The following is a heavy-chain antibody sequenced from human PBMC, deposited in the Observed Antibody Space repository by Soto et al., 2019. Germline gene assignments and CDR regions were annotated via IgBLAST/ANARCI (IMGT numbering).Heavy chain of an antibody. V-gene: IGHV3-74*03. J-gene: IGHJ4*02. CDR2: IKSDGSIT. CDR1: GFTFSSYW. CDR3: ARDGLVTTAGVDFDY. Sequence: EVQLAESGGGLVQPGGSLRLSCAASGFTFSSYWMHWVRQAPGKGLVWVSRIKSDGSITTYADSVKGRFTISRDNAKNTLYLQMNSLRAEDTAVYYCARDGLVTTAGVDFDYWGQGPLVTVSS. D-gene: IGHD4-4*01.